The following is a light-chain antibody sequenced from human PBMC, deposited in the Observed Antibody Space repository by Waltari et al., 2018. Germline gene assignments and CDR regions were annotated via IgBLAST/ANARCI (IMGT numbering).Light chain of an antibody. V-gene: IGKV4-1*01. J-gene: IGKJ1*01. CDR1: QSVLYSPNNKNS. CDR2: WAS. Sequence: DIVMTQSPDSLAVSLGERATINCKSSQSVLYSPNNKNSLAWYQQKPGQPPKLLIYWASTRESGVPDRFSGSGSGTDFTLTISSLQAEDVAVYYCQQYYSTPQTFGQGTKVEIK. CDR3: QQYYSTPQT.